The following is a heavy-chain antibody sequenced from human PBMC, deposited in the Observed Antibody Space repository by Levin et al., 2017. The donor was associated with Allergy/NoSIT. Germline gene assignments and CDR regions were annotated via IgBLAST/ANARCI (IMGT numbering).Heavy chain of an antibody. D-gene: IGHD3-10*01. J-gene: IGHJ4*02. Sequence: PGGSLRLSCKGSGYSFTSYWISWVRQMPGKGLEWMGRIDPSDSYTNYSPSFQGHVTISADKSISTAYLQWSSLKASDTAMYYCARIGPYYYGSGSYFPEFDYWGQGTLVTVSS. CDR3: ARIGPYYYGSGSYFPEFDY. CDR2: IDPSDSYT. CDR1: GYSFTSYW. V-gene: IGHV5-10-1*01.